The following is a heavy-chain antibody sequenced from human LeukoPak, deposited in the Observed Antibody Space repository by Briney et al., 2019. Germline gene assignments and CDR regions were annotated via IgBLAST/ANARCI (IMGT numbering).Heavy chain of an antibody. D-gene: IGHD3/OR15-3a*01. V-gene: IGHV4-39*01. J-gene: IGHJ4*02. CDR2: IYYTGNT. CDR1: GVSISSSNSY. CDR3: AKQAGSGLFILP. Sequence: PSETLSLTCSVSGVSISSSNSYWGWIRQPPGKGLEWIGSIYYTGNTYYNASLKSQVTISIDTSKNQFSLKLTSVTAADTAVYYCAKQAGSGLFILPGGQGTLVTVSS.